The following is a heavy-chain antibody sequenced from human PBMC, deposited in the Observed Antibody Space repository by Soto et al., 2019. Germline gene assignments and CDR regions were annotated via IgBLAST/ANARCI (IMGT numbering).Heavy chain of an antibody. V-gene: IGHV4-31*03. D-gene: IGHD2-2*01. CDR3: ARDSPPAARNAFDL. Sequence: QVQLQESGPGLVKPSQTLSLTCTVSGGSISSGGYYWSWIRQHPGKGLEWIGYIYYSGSTYYNTYLKSRVTISVDTSKNQFSLKLSSVTAADTAVYYCARDSPPAARNAFDLWGQGTMVTVSS. CDR1: GGSISSGGYY. CDR2: IYYSGST. J-gene: IGHJ3*01.